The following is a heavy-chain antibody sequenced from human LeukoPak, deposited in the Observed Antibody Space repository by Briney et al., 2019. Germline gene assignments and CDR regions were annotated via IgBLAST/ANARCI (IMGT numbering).Heavy chain of an antibody. J-gene: IGHJ4*02. CDR3: ASGEWPQDY. CDR2: IYAGGTT. Sequence: GGSLRLSCAASGFTVIGNYMTWVRQAPGRGLEGVSLIYAGGTTYYPDSVKGRFTISRDNSRNTLYLQMNSLRAEDTAVYYCASGEWPQDYWGQGTLVTVSS. CDR1: GFTVIGNY. V-gene: IGHV3-53*01. D-gene: IGHD3-10*01.